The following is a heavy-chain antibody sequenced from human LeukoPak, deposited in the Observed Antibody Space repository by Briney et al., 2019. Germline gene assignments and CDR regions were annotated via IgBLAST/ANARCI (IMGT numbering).Heavy chain of an antibody. D-gene: IGHD5-18*01. CDR1: GGTFSSYA. J-gene: IGHJ4*02. Sequence: HWASVKVSCKASGGTFSSYAISWVRQAPGQGLEWMGGIIPIFGTANYAQKFQGRVTITADESTSSAYMELSSLRSEDTAVYYCARDGYSYGHDYWGQGTLVTVSS. CDR3: ARDGYSYGHDY. CDR2: IIPIFGTA. V-gene: IGHV1-69*13.